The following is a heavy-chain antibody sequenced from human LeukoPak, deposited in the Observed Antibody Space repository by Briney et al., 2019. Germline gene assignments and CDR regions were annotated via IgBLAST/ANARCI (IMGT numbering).Heavy chain of an antibody. CDR3: ANRFCTSSGCGVAY. CDR2: VSYDGSDK. J-gene: IGHJ4*02. Sequence: PGRSLRLSCAASGFTFSNYGMLWVRQAPGKGLDWVAVVSYDGSDKHYADSVKGRFTISRDNSKNTLYLQLNSLRGDDTAVYYCANRFCTSSGCGVAYWGQGTLVTVCS. V-gene: IGHV3-30*18. CDR1: GFTFSNYG. D-gene: IGHD2-2*01.